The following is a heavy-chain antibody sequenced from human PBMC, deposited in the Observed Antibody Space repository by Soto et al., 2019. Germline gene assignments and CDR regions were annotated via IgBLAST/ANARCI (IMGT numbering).Heavy chain of an antibody. Sequence: QVQLVQSGAEVKKPGSSVKVSCKASGGTFSSYTISWVRQGPGQGLEWRGRIIPILGIANYAQKFQGRVTIPADKSTSTAYMELSSLRSEDTAVYYCAPGMTTVTTHGYWGQGTLVSVSS. CDR1: GGTFSSYT. CDR2: IIPILGIA. CDR3: APGMTTVTTHGY. V-gene: IGHV1-69*02. D-gene: IGHD4-17*01. J-gene: IGHJ4*02.